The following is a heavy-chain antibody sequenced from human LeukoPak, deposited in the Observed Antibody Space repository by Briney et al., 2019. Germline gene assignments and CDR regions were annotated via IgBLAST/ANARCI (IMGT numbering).Heavy chain of an antibody. CDR3: AKKLSSGAFDI. CDR2: ISYDGSNK. Sequence: PGGSLRLSCAASGFTFSSYGMHWVRQAPGKGLEWVAVISYDGSNKYYADSVKGRFTISRDNSKNTLYLQMNSLRAEDTAVYYCAKKLSSGAFDIWGQGTMVTVSS. V-gene: IGHV3-30*18. D-gene: IGHD6-19*01. J-gene: IGHJ3*02. CDR1: GFTFSSYG.